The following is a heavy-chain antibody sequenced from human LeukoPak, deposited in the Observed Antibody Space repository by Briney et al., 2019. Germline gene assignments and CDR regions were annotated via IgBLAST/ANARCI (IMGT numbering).Heavy chain of an antibody. Sequence: PGGSLRLSCVASGFTFSRYWMHWVRHDPRKGVVWVSRINGDGRNINYADSVRGRFTISRDNAKNTLYLQMNTLRVEDTAVYYCARVNLNAFDIWGQGTMVTVSS. CDR2: INGDGRNI. CDR1: GFTFSRYW. V-gene: IGHV3-74*01. CDR3: ARVNLNAFDI. J-gene: IGHJ3*02.